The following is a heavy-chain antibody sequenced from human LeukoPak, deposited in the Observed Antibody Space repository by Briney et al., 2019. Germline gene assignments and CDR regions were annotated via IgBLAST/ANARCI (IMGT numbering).Heavy chain of an antibody. CDR3: AKDPVVFRKGQSGWYYFDY. Sequence: GGSLRLSCAASGFTFSTYDMSWVRQPPGKGLEWVSGISGSGLTTYYADSMKGRFTISRDNSKNTLFLQMNSLRAEDTAVYYCAKDPVVFRKGQSGWYYFDYWGQGTLVTVSS. V-gene: IGHV3-23*01. J-gene: IGHJ4*02. CDR2: ISGSGLTT. D-gene: IGHD6-19*01. CDR1: GFTFSTYD.